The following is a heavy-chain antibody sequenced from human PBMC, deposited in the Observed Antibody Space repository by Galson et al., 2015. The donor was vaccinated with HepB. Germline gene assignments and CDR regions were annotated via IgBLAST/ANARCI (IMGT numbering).Heavy chain of an antibody. CDR1: GFTLRSYW. CDR3: ARDQNEYYYDNSGYLY. J-gene: IGHJ4*02. CDR2: INHDGSEK. V-gene: IGHV3-7*05. Sequence: SLRLSCAASGFTLRSYWMNWVRQVPGKGLEWVANINHDGSEKYYLDSVKGRFTISRDNGENSLYLQMNSLRAEDTAVYYCARDQNEYYYDNSGYLYWGQGTLVTVSA. D-gene: IGHD3-22*01.